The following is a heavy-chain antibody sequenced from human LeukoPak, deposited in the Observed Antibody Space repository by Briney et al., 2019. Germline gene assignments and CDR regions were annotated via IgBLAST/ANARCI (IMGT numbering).Heavy chain of an antibody. CDR2: IKQDGSEI. V-gene: IGHV3-7*01. CDR1: GFTFSSYW. D-gene: IGHD1-26*01. CDR3: ARDKIVGATHFDY. Sequence: GGSVRLSCAASGFTFSSYWMSWVRQAPGKGLEWVANIKQDGSEIYYVDSVKGRFTISRDNAKNSLYLQMNSLRAEDTAVYYCARDKIVGATHFDYWGQGTLVTVSS. J-gene: IGHJ4*02.